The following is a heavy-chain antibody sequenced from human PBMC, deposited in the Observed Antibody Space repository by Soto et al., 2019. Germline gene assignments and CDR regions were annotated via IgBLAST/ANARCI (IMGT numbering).Heavy chain of an antibody. CDR2: ISWNSGSI. J-gene: IGHJ4*02. V-gene: IGHV3-9*01. CDR1: GFTFDGYA. D-gene: IGHD3-10*01. Sequence: PGGSLRLSCAASGFTFDGYARHWVRQAPGKGLEWGSCISWNSGSIGYADSVKGRFTISRDNAKNSLYLQMNSLRAEDTALYYCAKDTGSGAAHRYGELLSRAFDYWGEGTLVTVSS. CDR3: AKDTGSGAAHRYGELLSRAFDY.